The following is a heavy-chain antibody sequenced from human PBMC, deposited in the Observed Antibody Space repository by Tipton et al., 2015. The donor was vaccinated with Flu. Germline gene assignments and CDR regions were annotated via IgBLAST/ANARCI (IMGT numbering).Heavy chain of an antibody. D-gene: IGHD7-27*01. CDR3: ATLTGDDY. J-gene: IGHJ4*02. V-gene: IGHV3-48*03. CDR2: ISSSGSTI. CDR1: GFTFSSYE. Sequence: GSLRLSCAASGFTFSSYEMNWVRQAPGKGLEWLSYISSSGSTISYADSVRDRFTISRDNAKNSLYLQLNSLRAEDTALYYCATLTGDDYWGQGNLAIVSS.